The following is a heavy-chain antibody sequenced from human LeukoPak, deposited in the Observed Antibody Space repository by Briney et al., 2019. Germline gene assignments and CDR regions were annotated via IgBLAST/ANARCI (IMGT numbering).Heavy chain of an antibody. V-gene: IGHV3-23*01. CDR1: EFTFSSYG. CDR2: ISGSGGST. D-gene: IGHD3-3*01. J-gene: IGHJ4*02. CDR3: AKANRFVGVVVYFDY. Sequence: GGSLRLSCAASEFTFSSYGMSWVRQAPGKGLEWFSGISGSGGSTYYADSVKGRFTISRDNSKNTLYLQMNSLRSEDTAVYYCAKANRFVGVVVYFDYWGQGTLVTVSS.